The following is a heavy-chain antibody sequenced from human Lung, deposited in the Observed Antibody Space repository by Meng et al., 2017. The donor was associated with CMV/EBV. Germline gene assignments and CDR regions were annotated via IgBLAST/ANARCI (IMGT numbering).Heavy chain of an antibody. CDR1: GYTFTDYY. D-gene: IGHD4-17*01. V-gene: IGHV1-2*07. CDR3: AREQNYGDFYYYYYGLDV. Sequence: ASVXVSCKASGYTFTDYYIHWVRQAPGQGLEWMGWINPISGDTNFAHKFPGRVTLTRDTSINTAYMELSGLKSDDTAVYYCAREQNYGDFYYYYYGLDVWXQGTXVTVSS. CDR2: INPISGDT. J-gene: IGHJ6*02.